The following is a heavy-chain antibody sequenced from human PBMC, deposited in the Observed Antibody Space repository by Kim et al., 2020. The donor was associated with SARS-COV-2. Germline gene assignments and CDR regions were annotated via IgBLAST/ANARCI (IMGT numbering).Heavy chain of an antibody. Sequence: SETLSLTCTVSGGSISSYYWSWIRQPPGKGLEWIGYIYYSGSTNYNPSLKSRVTISVDTSKNQFSLKLSSVTAADTAVYYCARARWYSSGWYRGAFDIWGQGTMVTVSS. CDR1: GGSISSYY. J-gene: IGHJ3*02. CDR2: IYYSGST. CDR3: ARARWYSSGWYRGAFDI. D-gene: IGHD6-19*01. V-gene: IGHV4-59*01.